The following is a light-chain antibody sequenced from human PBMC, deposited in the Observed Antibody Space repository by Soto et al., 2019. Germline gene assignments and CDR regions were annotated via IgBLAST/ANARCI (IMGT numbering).Light chain of an antibody. CDR1: YSNIGIND. CDR2: DTS. CDR3: AAWDDSLNGPA. V-gene: IGLV1-44*01. J-gene: IGLJ2*01. Sequence: QSVLTQPPSASGTPGQRVTVSWSGTYSNIGINDVHWYRQLSGTAPQILIYDTSQRATGVPDRFSGSRSGTSASLVISGLQTEDEADYHCAAWDDSLNGPAFGGGTKLPVL.